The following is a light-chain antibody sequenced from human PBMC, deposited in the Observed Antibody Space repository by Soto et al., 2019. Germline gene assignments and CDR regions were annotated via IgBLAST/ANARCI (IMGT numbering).Light chain of an antibody. CDR1: QSIVSNY. V-gene: IGKV3-20*01. Sequence: EIVLTQSPGTLSLSPGERATLSCKASQSIVSNYLAWYQRRPGQAPRLLIYGSSSRATDIPARVSGSGSGTDFTITIPRLESDAFAVYYCQPYCSSPQTFGQGTTGE. CDR2: GSS. CDR3: QPYCSSPQT. J-gene: IGKJ1*01.